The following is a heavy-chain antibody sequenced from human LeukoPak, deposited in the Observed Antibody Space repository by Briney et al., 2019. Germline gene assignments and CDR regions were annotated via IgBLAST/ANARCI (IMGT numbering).Heavy chain of an antibody. CDR2: IYYSGST. Sequence: SETLSLTCTVSGGSISSGGYYWSWIRQHPGKGLEWIGYIYYSGSTYYNPSLKSRVTISVDTSKNQFSLKLSSVTAADTAVYYRARDNYGSGSYYYWGQGTLVTVSS. D-gene: IGHD3-10*01. CDR1: GGSISSGGYY. V-gene: IGHV4-31*03. CDR3: ARDNYGSGSYYY. J-gene: IGHJ4*02.